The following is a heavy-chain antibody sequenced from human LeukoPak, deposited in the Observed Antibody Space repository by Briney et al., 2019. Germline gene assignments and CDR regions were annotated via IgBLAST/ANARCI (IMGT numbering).Heavy chain of an antibody. CDR3: AATYYHDSSGYLEGAFDI. Sequence: GESLKISCKCSDCRLDSYWIVWVRQMPGKGLEWMGIIYPGDSDTRYSPSFQGQVTISADKSISTAYLQWSSLKASDTAMYYCAATYYHDSSGYLEGAFDIWGQGTMVTVSS. V-gene: IGHV5-51*01. CDR1: DCRLDSYW. D-gene: IGHD3-22*01. CDR2: IYPGDSDT. J-gene: IGHJ3*02.